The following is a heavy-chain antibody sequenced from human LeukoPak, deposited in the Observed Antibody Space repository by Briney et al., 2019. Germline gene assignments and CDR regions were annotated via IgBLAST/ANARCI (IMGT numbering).Heavy chain of an antibody. CDR1: GFTFSRHW. D-gene: IGHD3-16*01. CDR3: AKDPSYDVTS. Sequence: GGSLRLSCVASGFTFSRHWISWVRQAPGKGLEWVANINEGGSEKNYVDSVKGRFTISRDNAKNSLYLQTNSLRAEDTAMYYCAKDPSYDVTSWGQGTLVTVSS. J-gene: IGHJ5*02. V-gene: IGHV3-7*01. CDR2: INEGGSEK.